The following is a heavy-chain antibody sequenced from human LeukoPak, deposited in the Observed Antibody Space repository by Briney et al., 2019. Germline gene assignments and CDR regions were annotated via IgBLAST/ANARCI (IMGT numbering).Heavy chain of an antibody. CDR1: GFTFSNYW. D-gene: IGHD1-26*01. CDR2: IKTDGSEK. CDR3: ARDPPEWEHAFDI. Sequence: GGSLRLSCAASGFTFSNYWMTWARQAPGKGLEWVANIKTDGSEKYYVDSVKGRFTISRDNAKNSLYLQMNSLRAEDTAVYYCARDPPEWEHAFDIWGQGTMVTVSS. J-gene: IGHJ3*02. V-gene: IGHV3-7*01.